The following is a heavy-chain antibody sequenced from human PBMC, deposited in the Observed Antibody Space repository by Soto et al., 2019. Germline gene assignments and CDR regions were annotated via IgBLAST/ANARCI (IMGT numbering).Heavy chain of an antibody. CDR1: GYTFTSYA. V-gene: IGHV1-3*01. D-gene: IGHD3-22*01. Sequence: ASVKVSCKASGYTFTSYAMNWVRQAPGQRLEWMGWINAGNGNTKHSEKFQDRVTITRDTSASTAYMELSSLRSDDTAVYYCARVKNYYDSSGYYSGYFDYWGQGTLVTVSS. CDR3: ARVKNYYDSSGYYSGYFDY. CDR2: INAGNGNT. J-gene: IGHJ4*02.